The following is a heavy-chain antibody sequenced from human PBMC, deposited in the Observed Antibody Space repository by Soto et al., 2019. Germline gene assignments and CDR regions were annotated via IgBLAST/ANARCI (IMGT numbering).Heavy chain of an antibody. CDR1: GGSFSGYY. CDR2: INHSGST. J-gene: IGHJ4*02. CDR3: ASLRITMVRGVTAGD. V-gene: IGHV4-34*01. Sequence: QVQLQQWGAGLLKPSETLSLTCAVYGGSFSGYYWSWIRQPPGKGLEWIGEINHSGSTNYNPSLTSRVTISVDTSKNQFSLKLSSVTAADTAVYYCASLRITMVRGVTAGDWGQGTLVTVSS. D-gene: IGHD3-10*01.